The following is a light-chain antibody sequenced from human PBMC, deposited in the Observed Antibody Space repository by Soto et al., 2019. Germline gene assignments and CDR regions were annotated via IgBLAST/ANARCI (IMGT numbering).Light chain of an antibody. CDR3: SLYISGSTYV. J-gene: IGLJ1*01. CDR1: SSDVGGYNY. V-gene: IGLV2-18*01. CDR2: EIN. Sequence: QSVLTQPPSASGSPGQSVTISCTGTSSDVGGYNYVSWYQQHPGKAPKLMIYEINKRPSGVPDRFSGSKSGSTASLTISGLQAEDEADYYCSLYISGSTYVFGTGTKVTVL.